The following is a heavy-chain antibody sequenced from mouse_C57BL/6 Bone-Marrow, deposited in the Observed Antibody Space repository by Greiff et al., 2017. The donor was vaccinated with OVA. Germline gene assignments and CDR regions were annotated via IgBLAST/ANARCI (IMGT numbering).Heavy chain of an antibody. CDR3: ARPSAYWYFDV. CDR1: GYSITSGSF. D-gene: IGHD3-1*01. J-gene: IGHJ1*03. Sequence: VQLQQSGPGLVKPSQSLSLTCSATGYSITSGSFWNCIRQFPENKLEWVGYISYDGSNNYNATVKNRISITRNTSKNQFFLKLKSVTTEDSATYYCARPSAYWYFDVWGTGTTVTVSS. V-gene: IGHV3-6*01. CDR2: ISYDGSN.